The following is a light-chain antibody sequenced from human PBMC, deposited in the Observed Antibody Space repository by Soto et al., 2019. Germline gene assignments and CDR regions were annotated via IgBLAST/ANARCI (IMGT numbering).Light chain of an antibody. J-gene: IGKJ5*01. V-gene: IGKV3-15*01. CDR1: QGVTTN. CDR3: QQYNNWPFS. Sequence: EIVMTQSPGTLSVSPGERATLSCRAGQGVTTNFAWYQQKSGQSPRLLIYDVSIRATGVPARFSDTGSETDFTLTISGLQSEDSAVYFCQQYNNWPFSFGQGTRLEIK. CDR2: DVS.